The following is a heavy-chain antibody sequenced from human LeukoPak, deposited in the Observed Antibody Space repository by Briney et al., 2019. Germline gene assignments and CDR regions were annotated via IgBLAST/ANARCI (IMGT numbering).Heavy chain of an antibody. Sequence: GGSLRLSCAASGFTFSSYSMNWVRQAPGKGLEWVSYISSSSSTIYYADSVKGRFTISRDNAKNSLYLQMNSLRAEDTAVYYCASTGAYSSGWYHGAFDIWGQGTMVTVSS. V-gene: IGHV3-48*04. CDR2: ISSSSSTI. CDR1: GFTFSSYS. CDR3: ASTGAYSSGWYHGAFDI. D-gene: IGHD6-19*01. J-gene: IGHJ3*02.